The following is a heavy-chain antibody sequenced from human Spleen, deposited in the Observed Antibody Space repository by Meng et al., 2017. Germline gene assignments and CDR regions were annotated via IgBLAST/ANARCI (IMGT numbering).Heavy chain of an antibody. CDR2: INHSWST. V-gene: IGHV4-61*03. CDR3: ARGPTTMAHDFDY. J-gene: IGHJ4*02. D-gene: IGHD4-11*01. CDR1: GGSVRSGNYY. Sequence: GPRPGSGQGPVRPSEPLSLTCLVSGGSVRSGNYYWSWIRQPPGKGLEWIGEINHSWSTNYTPSLESRATISVDTSQNNLSLKLSSVTAADSAVYYCARGPTTMAHDFDYWGQGTLVTVSS.